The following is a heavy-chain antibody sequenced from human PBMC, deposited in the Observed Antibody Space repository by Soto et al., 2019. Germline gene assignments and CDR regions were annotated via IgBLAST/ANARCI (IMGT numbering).Heavy chain of an antibody. CDR3: ARGRCISTNCYVSY. Sequence: ASVKVSCKASGYTFTSYGISWVRQAPGQGLEWMGWISTYNGNTNYAQNLQGRVTMTTDTSTSTAYMELRSLRSDDTAVYYCARGRCISTNCYVSYWGQGTLVNVPS. V-gene: IGHV1-18*01. CDR1: GYTFTSYG. J-gene: IGHJ4*02. D-gene: IGHD2-2*01. CDR2: ISTYNGNT.